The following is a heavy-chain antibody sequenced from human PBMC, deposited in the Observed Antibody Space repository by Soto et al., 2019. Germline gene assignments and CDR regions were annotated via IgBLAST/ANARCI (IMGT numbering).Heavy chain of an antibody. CDR3: ATRSSSSSAYYYYGMDV. CDR1: GGTFSSYA. J-gene: IGHJ6*02. CDR2: IIPIFGTA. V-gene: IGHV1-69*12. D-gene: IGHD6-6*01. Sequence: QVQLVQSGAEVKKPGSSVKVSCKASGGTFSSYAISWVRQAPGQGLEWMGGIIPIFGTANYAQKFQGRVTITADESTSTAYMELSSLRSEGTAVYYCATRSSSSSAYYYYGMDVWGQGTTVTVSS.